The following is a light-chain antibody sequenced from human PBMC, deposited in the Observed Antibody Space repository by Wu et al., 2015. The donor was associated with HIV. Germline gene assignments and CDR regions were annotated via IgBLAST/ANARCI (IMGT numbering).Light chain of an antibody. CDR1: QSIGSW. J-gene: IGKJ2*03. V-gene: IGKV1-5*03. CDR3: QQYDTHSYS. Sequence: DIQMTQSPSSLSASVGDRVTITCRASQSIGSWLAWYQQKPRKAPNLLIYKASSLESGVPSRFSGSGSGTEFTLTISSLQPDDFATYYCQQYDTHSYSFGQGTKLEIK. CDR2: KAS.